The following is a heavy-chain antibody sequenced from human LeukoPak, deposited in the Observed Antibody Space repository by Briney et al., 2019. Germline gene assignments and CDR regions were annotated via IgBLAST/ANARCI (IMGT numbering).Heavy chain of an antibody. CDR3: SRSPEWHWLSHFDF. CDR2: LSFDGTTT. Sequence: PGGSLRLSCAASGFTLRSSGMHWVRHLPGQALEWVATLSFDGTTTYYADSAKGRFTISRDTSNNTLWLQMNSLRPEDTARYHCSRSPEWHWLSHFDFWGLGTLVTVSS. D-gene: IGHD6-19*01. J-gene: IGHJ4*02. CDR1: GFTLRSSG. V-gene: IGHV3-30*03.